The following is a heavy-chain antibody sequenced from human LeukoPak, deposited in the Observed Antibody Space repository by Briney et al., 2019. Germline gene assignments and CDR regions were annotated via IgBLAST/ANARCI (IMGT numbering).Heavy chain of an antibody. CDR2: ISAYNGNT. CDR3: ARERGGSSDY. D-gene: IGHD2-15*01. V-gene: IGHV1-18*01. J-gene: IGHJ4*02. Sequence: ASVKVSCKASGHRFISHGISWARQAPGQRLEWMGWISAYNGNTIYAQNLQGRVTMTTDASTSTAYMELRSLRSDDTAVYYCARERGGSSDYWGQGSLVTVSS. CDR1: GHRFISHG.